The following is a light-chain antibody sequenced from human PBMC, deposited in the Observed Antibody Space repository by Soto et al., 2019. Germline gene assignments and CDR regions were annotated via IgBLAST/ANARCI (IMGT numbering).Light chain of an antibody. Sequence: EIVLTQSPATLSLSPGERATLSCRASQSVGSYLGWYQQKPGQAPRLLIYGASTRATGIPARFSGSQSGTEFTLTIRSLQSEDFAVYYCQQYGSSPMTFGPGTEVDIK. CDR3: QQYGSSPMT. J-gene: IGKJ3*01. V-gene: IGKV3-15*01. CDR1: QSVGSY. CDR2: GAS.